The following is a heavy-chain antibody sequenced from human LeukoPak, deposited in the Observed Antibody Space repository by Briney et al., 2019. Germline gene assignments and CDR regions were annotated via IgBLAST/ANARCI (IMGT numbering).Heavy chain of an antibody. J-gene: IGHJ5*02. V-gene: IGHV3-53*05. D-gene: IGHD2-21*01. Sequence: TGGSLRLSCAASGFTVSSNYMSWARQAPGKGLEWVSIIYSGGSTYYADSVKGRFTISRDNSKNTLYLQMGSLRAEDMGVYYCARSCIPVIGSRLLCDRWGQGTLVTVSS. CDR2: IYSGGST. CDR3: ARSCIPVIGSRLLCDR. CDR1: GFTVSSNY.